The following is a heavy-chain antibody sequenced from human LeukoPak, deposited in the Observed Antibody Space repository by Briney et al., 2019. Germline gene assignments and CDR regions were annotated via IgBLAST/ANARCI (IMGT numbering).Heavy chain of an antibody. Sequence: LSLTCTVSGGSISSNYWSWIRQPLGKGLEWVSYISGSSYTIYYADSVRGRFTISRDNAESSLYLQMNSLRAEDTAVYYCARGHWGLDYWGRGTLVTVSS. V-gene: IGHV3-11*04. CDR2: ISGSSYTI. J-gene: IGHJ4*02. CDR3: ARGHWGLDY. CDR1: GGSISSNY. D-gene: IGHD7-27*01.